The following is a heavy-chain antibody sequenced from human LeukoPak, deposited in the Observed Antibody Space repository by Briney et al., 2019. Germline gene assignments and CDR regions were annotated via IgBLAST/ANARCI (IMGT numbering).Heavy chain of an antibody. J-gene: IGHJ4*02. CDR3: AKDSSGWYLVGFDY. Sequence: GGSLRLSCGASGFSFTTYWMGWVRQAPGKGLEWVANIKQDGTEKYYVDSVKGRFTISRDNSKNTLYLQMNSLRAEDTAVYYCAKDSSGWYLVGFDYWGQGTLVTVSS. V-gene: IGHV3-7*01. CDR2: IKQDGTEK. D-gene: IGHD6-19*01. CDR1: GFSFTTYW.